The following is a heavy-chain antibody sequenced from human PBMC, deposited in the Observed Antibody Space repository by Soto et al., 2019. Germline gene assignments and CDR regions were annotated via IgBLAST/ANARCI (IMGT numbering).Heavy chain of an antibody. CDR2: LNQDGSDR. CDR3: VTQSRSRPFEY. CDR1: GFTFANYW. J-gene: IGHJ4*02. V-gene: IGHV3-7*05. Sequence: GGSLRLSCAVSGFTFANYWMGWVRQAPGKGLDWLAQLNQDGSDRYYVDSVKGRFTISRDNAKDSLYLHMNSLGAEDTAVYYCVTQSRSRPFEYWGQGTLVTVSS.